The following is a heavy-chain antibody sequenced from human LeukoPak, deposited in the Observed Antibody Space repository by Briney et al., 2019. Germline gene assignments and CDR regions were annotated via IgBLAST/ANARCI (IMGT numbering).Heavy chain of an antibody. Sequence: GGSLRLSCAASGFTFNTYGMNWVRQAPGKGLEWVSIISSSGSDTYYADSVKGRFTIAKDNPQNTLYLQMNILGADDTAIYYCARQGEGTTDYWGQGTLVTVSS. CDR3: ARQGEGTTDY. CDR2: ISSSGSDT. V-gene: IGHV3-23*01. CDR1: GFTFNTYG. D-gene: IGHD2/OR15-2a*01. J-gene: IGHJ4*02.